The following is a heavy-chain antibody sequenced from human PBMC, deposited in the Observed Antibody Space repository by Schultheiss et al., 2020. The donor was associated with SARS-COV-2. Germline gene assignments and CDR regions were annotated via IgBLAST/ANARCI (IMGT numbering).Heavy chain of an antibody. J-gene: IGHJ4*02. Sequence: SETLSLTCTVSGGSISSYFWSWIRQPPGKGLEWIGYIYNSGSSNNNPSLKSRVTLSLDTSKNQFSLKMTSVAEADTAVYYCARRGSGGMTFDHWGQGTRVTVSS. V-gene: IGHV4-59*01. CDR2: IYNSGSS. CDR3: ARRGSGGMTFDH. D-gene: IGHD2-15*01. CDR1: GGSISSYF.